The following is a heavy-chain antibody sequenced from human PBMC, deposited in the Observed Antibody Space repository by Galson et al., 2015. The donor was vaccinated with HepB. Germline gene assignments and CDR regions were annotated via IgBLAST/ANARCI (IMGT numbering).Heavy chain of an antibody. V-gene: IGHV3-30*04. CDR1: GFTFSSYA. CDR3: ARDQEYYYDSSGLKGALDY. D-gene: IGHD3-22*01. CDR2: ISYDGSNK. Sequence: SLRLSCAASGFTFSSYAMHWVRQAPGKGLEWVAVISYDGSNKYYADSVKGRFTISRDNSKNTLYLQMNSLRAEDTAVYYCARDQEYYYDSSGLKGALDYWGQGTLVTVSS. J-gene: IGHJ4*02.